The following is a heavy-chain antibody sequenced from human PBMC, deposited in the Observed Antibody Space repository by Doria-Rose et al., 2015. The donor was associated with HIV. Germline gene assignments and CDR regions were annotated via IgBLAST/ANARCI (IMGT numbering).Heavy chain of an antibody. CDR2: LIPMFDTA. CDR3: ARERSDGMDV. J-gene: IGHJ6*02. D-gene: IGHD3-10*01. V-gene: IGHV1-69*12. CDR1: GGAFSSYA. Sequence: QVQLVQSGAEVKKPGSSVKVSCKASGGAFSSYAITWVRQAPGQGLEWMGGLIPMFDTANYAQIFQGRVTITADESTSTAYMELSSLRSEDTAVYYCARERSDGMDVWGQGTTVTVS.